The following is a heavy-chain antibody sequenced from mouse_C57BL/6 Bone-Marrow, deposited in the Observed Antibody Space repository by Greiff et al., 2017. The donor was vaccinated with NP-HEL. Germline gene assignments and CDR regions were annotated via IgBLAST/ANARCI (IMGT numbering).Heavy chain of an antibody. V-gene: IGHV1-55*01. CDR1: GYTFTSYW. J-gene: IGHJ2*01. D-gene: IGHD2-3*01. CDR3: ARSGGYDGYSDFDY. CDR2: IYPGSGST. Sequence: QVQLQQPGAELVKPGASVKMSCKASGYTFTSYWITWVKQRPGQGLEWIGDIYPGSGSTNYNEKFKSKATLTVDTSSSTAYMQLSSLTSEDSAVYYCARSGGYDGYSDFDYWGQGTTLTVSS.